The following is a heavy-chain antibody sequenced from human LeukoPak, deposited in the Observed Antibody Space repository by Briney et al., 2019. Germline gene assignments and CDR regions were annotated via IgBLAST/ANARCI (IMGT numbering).Heavy chain of an antibody. CDR3: ARGRLVSRREYNWFDP. J-gene: IGHJ5*02. V-gene: IGHV3-11*04. CDR2: ISSSGSTI. CDR1: GFTFSDYY. Sequence: GGSLRLSCAASGFTFSDYYMSWIRQAPGKGLEWVSYISSSGSTIYYADSVKGRFTISRDNAKNSLYLQMNSLRAEDAAVYYCARGRLVSRREYNWFDPWGQGTLVTVSS. D-gene: IGHD3-10*01.